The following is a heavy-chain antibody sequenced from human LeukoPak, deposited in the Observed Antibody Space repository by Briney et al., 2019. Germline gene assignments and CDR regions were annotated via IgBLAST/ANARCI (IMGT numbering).Heavy chain of an antibody. V-gene: IGHV4-4*02. D-gene: IGHD3-10*01. CDR1: GASISSTMW. CDR3: ASWPVDDGPGSKVDY. Sequence: SETLSLTRAVSGASISSTMWWTWVRQPPGKGLEWIGEIYHSGSINYNPSLKSRVTISIDKSKNQFSLKVSSVTAADTAVYYCASWPVDDGPGSKVDYWGQGTLVTVSS. CDR2: IYHSGSI. J-gene: IGHJ4*02.